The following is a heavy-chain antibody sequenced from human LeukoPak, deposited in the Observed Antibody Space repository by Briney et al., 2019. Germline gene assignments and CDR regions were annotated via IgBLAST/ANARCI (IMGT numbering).Heavy chain of an antibody. Sequence: GASVKVSCKASGYTFTSYGISWVRQAPGQGLEWMGWISAYNGNTNYAQKLRGRVTMTTDTSTRTAYMELRSLRSDDTAVYYCARDHPVYNSAWVGFDYWGQGTLVTVSS. J-gene: IGHJ4*02. CDR2: ISAYNGNT. D-gene: IGHD3-22*01. CDR1: GYTFTSYG. V-gene: IGHV1-18*01. CDR3: ARDHPVYNSAWVGFDY.